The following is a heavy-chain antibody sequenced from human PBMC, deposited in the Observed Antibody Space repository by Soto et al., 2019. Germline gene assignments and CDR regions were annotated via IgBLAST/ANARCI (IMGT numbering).Heavy chain of an antibody. D-gene: IGHD5-18*01. Sequence: QVQLVQSGAEVKKPGASVKVSCKASGYTFTNYGITWVRQAPGQGLEWMGWISAYNGNTNHAQKLQGRVTMTTDTSTSTAYMELRSLRSDDTDVYYCARAALGYSYDELDYWGQGTLGTVSS. CDR2: ISAYNGNT. V-gene: IGHV1-18*01. CDR3: ARAALGYSYDELDY. CDR1: GYTFTNYG. J-gene: IGHJ4*02.